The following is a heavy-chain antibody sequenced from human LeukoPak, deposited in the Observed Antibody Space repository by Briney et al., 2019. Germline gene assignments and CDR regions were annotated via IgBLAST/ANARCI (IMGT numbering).Heavy chain of an antibody. CDR3: AKVGPSSGWFNYYYYMDV. Sequence: HPGGSLRLSCAASGFTFSSYAMSWVRQAPGKGLEWVSAISGSGGSTYYADSVKGRFTISRDNSKNTLYLQMNSLRAEDTAVYYCAKVGPSSGWFNYYYYMDVWGKGTTVTVSS. CDR1: GFTFSSYA. V-gene: IGHV3-23*01. CDR2: ISGSGGST. J-gene: IGHJ6*03. D-gene: IGHD6-19*01.